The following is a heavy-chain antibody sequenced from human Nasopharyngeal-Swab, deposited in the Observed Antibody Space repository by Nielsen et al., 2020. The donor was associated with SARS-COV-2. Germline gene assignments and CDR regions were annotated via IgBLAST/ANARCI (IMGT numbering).Heavy chain of an antibody. CDR2: LGTNGNPT. J-gene: IGHJ4*02. V-gene: IGHV3-23*01. CDR3: TKGGVAGYFDF. Sequence: GGSLRLSCAASGFTFSTSAMTWVRQAPGKGLSWVPILGTNGNPTYYADSVKGRFTISRDNSKSTLYLQMDSLRADDTAVYYCTKGGVAGYFDFWGQGALVTVSS. CDR1: GFTFSTSA. D-gene: IGHD3-10*01.